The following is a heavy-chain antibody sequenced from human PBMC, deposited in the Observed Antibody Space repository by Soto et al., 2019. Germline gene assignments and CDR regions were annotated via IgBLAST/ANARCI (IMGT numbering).Heavy chain of an antibody. J-gene: IGHJ6*02. D-gene: IGHD3-3*01. V-gene: IGHV3-30*18. CDR1: GFTFSSYG. CDR3: AKDVLRFLEWLAFYGMDV. CDR2: ISYDGSNK. Sequence: QVQLVESGGGVVQPGRSLRLSCAASGFTFSSYGMHWVRQAPGKGLEWVAVISYDGSNKYYADSVKGRFTISRDNSKIMLYMQMKSLRAEVTAVYYCAKDVLRFLEWLAFYGMDVWGQGTTVTVSS.